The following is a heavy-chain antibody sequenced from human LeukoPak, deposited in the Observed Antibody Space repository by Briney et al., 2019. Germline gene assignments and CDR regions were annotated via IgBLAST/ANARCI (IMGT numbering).Heavy chain of an antibody. V-gene: IGHV1-2*02. CDR2: INPNSGGT. Sequence: ASVKVSCKASGYTFTGYYMHWVRQAPGQGLEWMGWINPNSGGTNYAQKFQGRVTMTRDTSISTAYMELSRLRSDDTAVYYCARSYIAVAGGDYWGQGTLVTVSS. D-gene: IGHD6-19*01. J-gene: IGHJ4*02. CDR3: ARSYIAVAGGDY. CDR1: GYTFTGYY.